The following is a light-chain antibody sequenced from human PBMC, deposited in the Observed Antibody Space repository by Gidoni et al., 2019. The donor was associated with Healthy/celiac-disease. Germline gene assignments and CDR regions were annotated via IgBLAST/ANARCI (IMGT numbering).Light chain of an antibody. CDR2: GAS. CDR1: QSVSSSY. CDR3: QQYGSSLLT. J-gene: IGKJ4*01. Sequence: EIVLTQSPGTLSLSPRERATLSCRASQSVSSSYLAWYQQKPGQAPRLLIYGASSRATGIPDRFSGSGSGTDFTLTISRLEPEDFAVYYWQQYGSSLLTFGGGTKVEIK. V-gene: IGKV3-20*01.